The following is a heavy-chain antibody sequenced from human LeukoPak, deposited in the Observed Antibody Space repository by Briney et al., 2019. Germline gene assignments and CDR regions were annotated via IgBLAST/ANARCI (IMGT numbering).Heavy chain of an antibody. V-gene: IGHV3-7*04. J-gene: IGHJ4*02. CDR1: GFTFRRYW. D-gene: IGHD2-2*02. CDR2: IEDDGSEK. CDR3: ARGGWGPAAILSPTVPFDY. Sequence: GGSLRLSCAASGFTFRRYWMSWVRQAPGKGLEWVANIEDDGSEKYYVDSVKARFTISRDNAKNSLFLQMNSLRDEDTAVYYCARGGWGPAAILSPTVPFDYWGQGTLVTVSS.